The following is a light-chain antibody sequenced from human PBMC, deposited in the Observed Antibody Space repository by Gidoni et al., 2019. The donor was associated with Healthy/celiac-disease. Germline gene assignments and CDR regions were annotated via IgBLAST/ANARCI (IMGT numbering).Light chain of an antibody. CDR3: QSYDSSLRVV. CDR1: SSNIGAGYD. J-gene: IGLJ2*01. CDR2: GNS. Sequence: QRVTISCTGSSSNIGAGYDVHWYQQLPGTAPKLLIYGNSNRPSGVPDRFSGSKSGTSASLAITGLQAEDEADYYCQSYDSSLRVVFGGGTKLTVL. V-gene: IGLV1-40*01.